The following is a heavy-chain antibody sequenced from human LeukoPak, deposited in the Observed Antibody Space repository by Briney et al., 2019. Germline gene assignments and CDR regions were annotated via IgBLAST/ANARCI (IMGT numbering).Heavy chain of an antibody. J-gene: IGHJ5*02. V-gene: IGHV3-30*02. Sequence: PGGSLRLSCAASGFTFSSYGMPWVRQAPGKGLEGGAFIRYDGSNKYYADSVKGRFTISRDNSMNTPYLQMNRLRAEDTAVYYGPKEAEGGPLYSPWNWFDPWGQGTLVTVSS. CDR2: IRYDGSNK. CDR1: GFTFSSYG. CDR3: PKEAEGGPLYSPWNWFDP. D-gene: IGHD4-11*01.